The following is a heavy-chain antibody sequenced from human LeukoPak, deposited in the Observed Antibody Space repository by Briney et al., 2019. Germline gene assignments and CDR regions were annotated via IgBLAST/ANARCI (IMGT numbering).Heavy chain of an antibody. Sequence: SETLSLTCTVSGGSISSGDYYWSWIRQPPWKGLEWIGYIYYSGSTYYNPSLKSRVTISVDTSKNQFSLKLSSVTAADTAVYYCARVSAALYDAFDIRCQGTMVTVSS. CDR2: IYYSGST. CDR1: GGSISSGDYY. CDR3: ARVSAALYDAFDI. D-gene: IGHD6-25*01. V-gene: IGHV4-30-4*08. J-gene: IGHJ3*02.